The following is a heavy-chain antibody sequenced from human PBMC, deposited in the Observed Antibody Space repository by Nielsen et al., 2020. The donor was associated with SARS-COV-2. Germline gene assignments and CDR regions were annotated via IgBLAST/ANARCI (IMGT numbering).Heavy chain of an antibody. J-gene: IGHJ5*02. V-gene: IGHV3-33*01. CDR2: IWYDGSNK. CDR3: ARETLDYTSSFVDI. D-gene: IGHD6-6*01. Sequence: GESLKISCAASGFTFSSYGMHWVRQAPGKGLEWVAVIWYDGSNKYYADSVKGRFTISRDNAKNTLYLQLNSLRPEDTAVYYCARETLDYTSSFVDIWGQGTLVTVSS. CDR1: GFTFSSYG.